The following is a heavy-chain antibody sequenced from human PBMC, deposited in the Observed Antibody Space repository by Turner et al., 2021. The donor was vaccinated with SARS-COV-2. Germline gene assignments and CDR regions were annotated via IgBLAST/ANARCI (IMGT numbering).Heavy chain of an antibody. J-gene: IGHJ4*02. CDR2: IWYDGSNK. V-gene: IGHV3-33*01. Sequence: QVQLVESGGGVVQPGRSLLLSCAASGFTFSTYGMHWVRQAPGKGLEWVAVIWYDGSNKYYADSVKGRFTISRDNSKNTLYLKMNSLRAEDTAVYYCARDLSVVVDASDGDYWGQGTLVTVSS. CDR3: ARDLSVVVDASDGDY. D-gene: IGHD3-22*01. CDR1: GFTFSTYG.